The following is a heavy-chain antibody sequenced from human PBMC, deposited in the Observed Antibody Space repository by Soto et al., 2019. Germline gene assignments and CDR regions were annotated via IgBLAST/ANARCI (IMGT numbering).Heavy chain of an antibody. D-gene: IGHD4-17*01. J-gene: IGHJ6*03. CDR2: ISSSSSTI. CDR1: GFTFSSYS. V-gene: IGHV3-48*01. CDR3: ARVGGKYGDYRGPSEGYYYYMDV. Sequence: GGSLRLSCAASGFTFSSYSMNWVRQAPGKGLEWVSYISSSSSTIYYADSVKGRFTISRDNVKNSLYLQMNSLRAEDTAVYYCARVGGKYGDYRGPSEGYYYYMDVWGKGTTVTVSS.